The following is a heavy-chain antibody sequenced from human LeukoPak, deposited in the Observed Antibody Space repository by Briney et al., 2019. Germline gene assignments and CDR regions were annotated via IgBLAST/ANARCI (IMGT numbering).Heavy chain of an antibody. Sequence: SETLSLTCTVSGGSISSYYWSWIRQPPGKGLEWIGYIYDSGSTNYNPSLKSRVTISVDTSKNQFSLKLSSVTAADTAVYYCARDRSGPYSSSWKSYYYMDVWGKGTTVTVSS. CDR1: GGSISSYY. CDR3: ARDRSGPYSSSWKSYYYMDV. J-gene: IGHJ6*03. V-gene: IGHV4-59*01. CDR2: IYDSGST. D-gene: IGHD6-13*01.